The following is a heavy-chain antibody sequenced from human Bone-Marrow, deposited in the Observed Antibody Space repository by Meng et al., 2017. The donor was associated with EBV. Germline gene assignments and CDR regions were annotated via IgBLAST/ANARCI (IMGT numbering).Heavy chain of an antibody. CDR2: IYWDDGR. CDR3: AHIMAARPFDY. CDR1: GFSLGSRWVC. Sequence: SCPPLGVPTQAHKPACTLSGFSLGSRWVCVGWIRPPPGKALEGLAFIYWDDGRRYSPSLKSRVTITNDTSKKQVVLRMTNMDPVDTATYYCAHIMAARPFDYWGQGTLVTVSS. D-gene: IGHD6-6*01. V-gene: IGHV2-5*02. J-gene: IGHJ4*02.